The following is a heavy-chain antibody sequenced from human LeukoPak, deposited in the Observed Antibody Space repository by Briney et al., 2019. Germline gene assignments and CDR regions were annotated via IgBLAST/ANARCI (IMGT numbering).Heavy chain of an antibody. V-gene: IGHV1-2*02. D-gene: IGHD3-22*01. CDR2: INPNSGGT. J-gene: IGHJ4*02. CDR3: ARVSTPEYYYDSSGYSHFDY. Sequence: ASVKVSCKASGYTFTGYYMHWVRQAPGQGLEWMGWINPNSGGTNYAQKFQGRVTMTRDTSISTAYMELSRVRSDDTAVYYCARVSTPEYYYDSSGYSHFDYWGQGTLVTVSS. CDR1: GYTFTGYY.